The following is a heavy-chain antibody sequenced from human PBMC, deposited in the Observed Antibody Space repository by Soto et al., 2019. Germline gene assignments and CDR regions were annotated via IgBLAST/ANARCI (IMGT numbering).Heavy chain of an antibody. CDR2: IYYSGST. CDR1: GGSISSYY. Sequence: SETLSLTCTASGGSISSYYWSWIRQPPGKGLEWIGYIYYSGSTNYNPSLKSRVTISVDTSKNQFSLKLSSVTAADTAVYYCASTYHYDSSGPIDYWGQGTLVTVSS. CDR3: ASTYHYDSSGPIDY. D-gene: IGHD3-22*01. V-gene: IGHV4-59*01. J-gene: IGHJ4*02.